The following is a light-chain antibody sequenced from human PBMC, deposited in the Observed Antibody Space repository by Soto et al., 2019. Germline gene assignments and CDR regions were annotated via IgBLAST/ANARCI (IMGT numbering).Light chain of an antibody. J-gene: IGLJ2*01. Sequence: QSALTQPASVSGSPGQSITISCTGTSSDVGGYNYVSWYQQHPGKAPKLMIYEASNRPSGVSNRFSGPKSGNTASLTISGLQAEDEADEYCSSYTSSSTLGFGGGTKLTVL. CDR3: SSYTSSSTLG. CDR2: EAS. CDR1: SSDVGGYNY. V-gene: IGLV2-14*01.